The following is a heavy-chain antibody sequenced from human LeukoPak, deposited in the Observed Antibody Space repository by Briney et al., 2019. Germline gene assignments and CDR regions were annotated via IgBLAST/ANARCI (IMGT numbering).Heavy chain of an antibody. CDR3: ARDLKCEPQYYFDY. Sequence: PGGSLRLSCAASGFTFSSYSMNWVRQAPGKGLEWVSSISSSSSYIYYADSVKGRFTISRDNAKNSLYLQMNSLRAEDTAVYYCARDLKCEPQYYFDYWGQGTLVTVSS. CDR2: ISSSSSYI. CDR1: GFTFSSYS. V-gene: IGHV3-21*01. J-gene: IGHJ4*02. D-gene: IGHD4-11*01.